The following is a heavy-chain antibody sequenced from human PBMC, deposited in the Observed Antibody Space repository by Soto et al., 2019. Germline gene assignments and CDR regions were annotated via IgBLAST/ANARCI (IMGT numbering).Heavy chain of an antibody. CDR2: IIPILGIA. Sequence: GASVKVSCKASGGTFSSYTISWVRQAPGQGLEWMGRIIPILGIANYAQKFQGRVTITADKSTSTAYMELSSLRSEDTAVYYCLSGTTRGHFDYWGQGTLVTVSS. CDR3: LSGTTRGHFDY. D-gene: IGHD1-1*01. V-gene: IGHV1-69*02. CDR1: GGTFSSYT. J-gene: IGHJ4*02.